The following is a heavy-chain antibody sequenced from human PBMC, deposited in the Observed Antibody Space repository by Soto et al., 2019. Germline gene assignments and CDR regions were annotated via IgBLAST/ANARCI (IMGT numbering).Heavy chain of an antibody. D-gene: IGHD3-22*01. CDR3: ARDRVESGYPEYFQH. Sequence: ASVKVSCKASGYTFTSYDSSWVRQAPGQGLEWMGWISTSNGNTNYAQNLQGRVTMTTDTSTSTAYMELRSLRAEDTAVYYCARDRVESGYPEYFQHWGQGTLVTVSS. CDR2: ISTSNGNT. J-gene: IGHJ1*01. CDR1: GYTFTSYD. V-gene: IGHV1-18*01.